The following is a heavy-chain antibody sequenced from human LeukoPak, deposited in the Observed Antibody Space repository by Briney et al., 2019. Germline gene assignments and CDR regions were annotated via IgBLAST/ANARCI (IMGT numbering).Heavy chain of an antibody. D-gene: IGHD5-12*01. CDR1: GFTFSSYT. Sequence: GGSLRLSCAASGFTFSSYTMNWVRQAPGKGLEWVSYISSSASTIYYADSVKGRFTISRDNAKNSLYLQMNSLRAEDTAVYYCAREMGGYPFDYWGQGTLVTVSS. CDR3: AREMGGYPFDY. CDR2: ISSSASTI. J-gene: IGHJ4*02. V-gene: IGHV3-48*04.